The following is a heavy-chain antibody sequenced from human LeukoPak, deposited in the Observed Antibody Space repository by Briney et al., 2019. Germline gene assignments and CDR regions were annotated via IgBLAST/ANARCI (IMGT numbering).Heavy chain of an antibody. CDR2: ISWNSGSI. CDR3: AKANLRYFDWLPFDY. D-gene: IGHD3-9*01. V-gene: IGHV3-9*03. Sequence: GGSLRLSCAASGFTFDDYAMHWVRQAPGMGLEWVSGISWNSGSIGYADSVKGRFTISRDNAKNSLYLQMNSLRAEDMALYYCAKANLRYFDWLPFDYWGQGTLVTVSS. CDR1: GFTFDDYA. J-gene: IGHJ4*02.